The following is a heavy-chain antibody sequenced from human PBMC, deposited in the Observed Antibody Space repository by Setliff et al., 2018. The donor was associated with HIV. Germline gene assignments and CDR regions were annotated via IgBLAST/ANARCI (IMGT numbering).Heavy chain of an antibody. CDR2: IYYSGNT. Sequence: PSETLSLTCTVSGVSLSSSNYYCGWIRQPPGKGLEWIGSIYYSGNTYYNPSHKSRVTISGDTSKKQLSLKLRAVTAADSAVYYCARQGRPGDFDSWGQGTLVTVSS. V-gene: IGHV4-39*01. CDR1: GVSLSSSNYY. CDR3: ARQGRPGDFDS. J-gene: IGHJ4*02. D-gene: IGHD7-27*01.